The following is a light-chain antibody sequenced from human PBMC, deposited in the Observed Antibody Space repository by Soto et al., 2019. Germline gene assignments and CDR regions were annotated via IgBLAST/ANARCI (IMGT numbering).Light chain of an antibody. CDR3: CSYARTSTYV. V-gene: IGLV2-23*01. J-gene: IGLJ1*01. CDR2: EDN. CDR1: SSDVGSYNL. Sequence: QSALAQPASVSGSPGQSITISCTGTSSDVGSYNLVSWYQQHPGKAPKLMIYEDNKRPSGVSNRLSVSKSGYTASLTISGLQAEDEADYYCCSYARTSTYVFGSGTKVTAL.